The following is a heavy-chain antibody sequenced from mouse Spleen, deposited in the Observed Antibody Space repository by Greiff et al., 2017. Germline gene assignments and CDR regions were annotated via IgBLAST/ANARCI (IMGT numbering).Heavy chain of an antibody. D-gene: IGHD1-1*01. J-gene: IGHJ2*01. Sequence: VKLQESGPELVKPGASVKISCKASGYAFSSSWMNWVKQRPGKGLEWIGRIYPGDGDTNYNGKFKGKATLTADKSSSTAYMQLSSLTSEDSAVYFCARPYYYGSSPFDYWGQGTTLTVSS. CDR1: GYAFSSSW. V-gene: IGHV1-82*01. CDR3: ARPYYYGSSPFDY. CDR2: IYPGDGDT.